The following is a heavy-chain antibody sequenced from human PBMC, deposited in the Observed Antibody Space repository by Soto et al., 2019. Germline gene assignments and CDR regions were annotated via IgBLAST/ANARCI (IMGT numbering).Heavy chain of an antibody. Sequence: PGGSLRLSCAASGVTFSIYAMGLVRQSPGKGLEWVSGISGSGATSYYADSVKGRFTISRDNSKNALYLQMNSLRAEDTAVYFCAKDWARHSSPKDIFDYSGQGTLVTLFS. CDR1: GVTFSIYA. V-gene: IGHV3-23*01. CDR2: ISGSGATS. D-gene: IGHD3-22*01. J-gene: IGHJ4*02. CDR3: AKDWARHSSPKDIFDY.